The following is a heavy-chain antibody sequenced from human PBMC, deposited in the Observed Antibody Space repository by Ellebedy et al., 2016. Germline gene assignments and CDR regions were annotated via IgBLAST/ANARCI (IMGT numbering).Heavy chain of an antibody. CDR3: AHRYCSGGSCYFVY. Sequence: SGPTLVKPTQTLTLTCTFSGFSLSTSGVGVGWIRQPPGKALEWLALIYWNDDKRYSPSLKSRLTITKDTSKNQVVLTMTNMDPVDTATYYCAHRYCSGGSCYFVYWGQGTLVTVSS. CDR1: GFSLSTSGVG. D-gene: IGHD2-15*01. J-gene: IGHJ4*02. CDR2: IYWNDDK. V-gene: IGHV2-5*01.